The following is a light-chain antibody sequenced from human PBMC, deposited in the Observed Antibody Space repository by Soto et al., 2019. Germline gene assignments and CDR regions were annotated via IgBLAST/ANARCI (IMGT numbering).Light chain of an antibody. CDR3: QQYGSALQT. J-gene: IGKJ1*01. CDR1: QSVRSNF. V-gene: IGKV3-20*01. CDR2: GAS. Sequence: EIVLTQSPVTLSLSPGERVTLSCRASQSVRSNFLAWYQQRPGQAPRLLIYGASSRATGIPDRFSGSGSGTDFTLIISRLEPEDCSVYYRQQYGSALQTFGQGTKVDIK.